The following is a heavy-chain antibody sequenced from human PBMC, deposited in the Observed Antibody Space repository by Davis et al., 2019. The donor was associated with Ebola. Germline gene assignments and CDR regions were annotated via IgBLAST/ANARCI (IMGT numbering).Heavy chain of an antibody. J-gene: IGHJ6*02. CDR2: IHYSGST. Sequence: SETLSLTCTVSGGSISSSSYYWGWIRQPPGKGLEWIGSIHYSGSTYYNPSLKSRVTISVDTSKNQFSLKLSSVTAADTAVYYCARGGAYYCTNGVCYKTTGMDVWGQGTTVTVSS. D-gene: IGHD2-8*01. V-gene: IGHV4-39*01. CDR3: ARGGAYYCTNGVCYKTTGMDV. CDR1: GGSISSSSYY.